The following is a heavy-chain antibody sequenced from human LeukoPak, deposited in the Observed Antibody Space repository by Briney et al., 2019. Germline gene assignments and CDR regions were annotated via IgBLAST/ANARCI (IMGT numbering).Heavy chain of an antibody. J-gene: IGHJ4*02. CDR2: ISAKNGNR. CDR1: GYTFRNYG. Sequence: GASVKVSCTASGYTFRNYGMSWVRQAPGQGLEWMGWISAKNGNRDYAQKLQGRVTMTLDTSTSTAYMELRSLTSDDTAIYYCARRIVGGHLGDYWGQGTLVTVSS. V-gene: IGHV1-18*01. CDR3: ARRIVGGHLGDY. D-gene: IGHD1-26*01.